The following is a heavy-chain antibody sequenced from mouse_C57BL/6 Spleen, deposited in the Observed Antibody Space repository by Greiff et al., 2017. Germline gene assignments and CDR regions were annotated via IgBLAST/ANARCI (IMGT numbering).Heavy chain of an antibody. CDR3: ARDDYGSSCGDYYAMDD. V-gene: IGHV7-3*01. Sequence: EVMLVESGGGLVQPGGSLSLSCAASGFTFTDYYMSWVRQPPGKALEWLGFIRNKANGYTTEYSASVKGRFTISRDNSQSILYLQMNALRAEDSATYYCARDDYGSSCGDYYAMDDWGQGTSVTVSS. J-gene: IGHJ4*01. CDR2: IRNKANGYTT. D-gene: IGHD1-1*01. CDR1: GFTFTDYY.